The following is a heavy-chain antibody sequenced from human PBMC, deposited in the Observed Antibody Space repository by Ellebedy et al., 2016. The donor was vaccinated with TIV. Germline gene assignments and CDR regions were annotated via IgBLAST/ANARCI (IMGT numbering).Heavy chain of an antibody. D-gene: IGHD4-23*01. V-gene: IGHV3-30*03. J-gene: IGHJ5*02. CDR2: ISNDGTHK. CDR1: GFTFSSYS. Sequence: PGGSLRLSCAASGFTFSSYSMNWVRQATGKGLEWVAFISNDGTHKNYADSVKGRFTISRDNSKNTLDLQMNSLRPEDTAVYYCAREDGGAASNLDWFDPWGQGAPVTVSS. CDR3: AREDGGAASNLDWFDP.